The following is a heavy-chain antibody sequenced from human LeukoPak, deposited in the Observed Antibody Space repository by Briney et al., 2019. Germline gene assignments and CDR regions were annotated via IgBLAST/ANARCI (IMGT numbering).Heavy chain of an antibody. V-gene: IGHV3-23*01. D-gene: IGHD3-3*01. CDR3: AKAIRLSGVTFYVMDV. CDR1: GYTFGTYA. Sequence: GGSLRLSCAASGYTFGTYAMTWVRQAPGKGLEWVSGISDSGAGTNYAASVKGRFTISRDNSKNTLFLQMNSPRAEDTAIYYCAKAIRLSGVTFYVMDVWGRGTTVTVSS. CDR2: ISDSGAGT. J-gene: IGHJ6*02.